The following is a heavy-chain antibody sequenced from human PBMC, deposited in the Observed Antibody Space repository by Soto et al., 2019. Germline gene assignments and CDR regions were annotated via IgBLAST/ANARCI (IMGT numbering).Heavy chain of an antibody. CDR1: GDSISSDKW. Sequence: QVQLQESGPGLVKPSGTLSLTCAVSGDSISSDKWWSWVRQPPGKGLEWIGEIHHSGNSNYNPSHKGLVIISEDKPKNQFPLRRSSVTEADPAVYYCGRGESQQRRDYWGQGTLVTVSS. V-gene: IGHV4-4*02. D-gene: IGHD6-25*01. CDR2: IHHSGNS. J-gene: IGHJ4*02. CDR3: GRGESQQRRDY.